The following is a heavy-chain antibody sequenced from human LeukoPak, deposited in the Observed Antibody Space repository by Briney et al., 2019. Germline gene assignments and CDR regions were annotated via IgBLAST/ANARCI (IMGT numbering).Heavy chain of an antibody. CDR3: ARHEPVVTLSSYYYGMDV. CDR2: ISPDSTYI. V-gene: IGHV3-21*01. Sequence: GGSLRLSCAASGFSFNTYSMNWVRQAPGKGLEWVSVISPDSTYISYADSVRGRFTISRDNAKNSLYLQMNSLRAEDMAVYYCARHEPVVTLSSYYYGMDVWGQGTTVTVSS. J-gene: IGHJ6*02. D-gene: IGHD4-23*01. CDR1: GFSFNTYS.